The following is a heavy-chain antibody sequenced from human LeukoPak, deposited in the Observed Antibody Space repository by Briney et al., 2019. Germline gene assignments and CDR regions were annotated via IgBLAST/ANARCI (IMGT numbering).Heavy chain of an antibody. V-gene: IGHV4-39*01. CDR2: IYYSGST. Sequence: SETLSLTCTVSGGSISSSSYYWGWIRQPPGKGLEWIGSIYYSGSTYYNPSLKSRVTISVDTSKNQFSLKLSSVTAADTAVYFCARHPGVDGYRYFDLWGRGTLVTVSS. CDR3: ARHPGVDGYRYFDL. CDR1: GGSISSSSYY. D-gene: IGHD3-10*01. J-gene: IGHJ2*01.